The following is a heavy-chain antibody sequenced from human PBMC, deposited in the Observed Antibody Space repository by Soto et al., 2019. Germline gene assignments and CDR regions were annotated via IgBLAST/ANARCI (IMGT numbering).Heavy chain of an antibody. D-gene: IGHD3-9*01. CDR3: ARGWSGLVIIRFDP. V-gene: IGHV4-34*01. J-gene: IGHJ5*02. CDR2: VNHSGST. CDR1: GGSFSVYY. Sequence: PSETLSLTCAVYGGSFSVYYWSWIRQPPGKGLEWIGEVNHSGSTNYNPSLKSRVTISVDTPKNQFSLKLSSVTAADTAVYYCARGWSGLVIIRFDPWGQGTLVTVSS.